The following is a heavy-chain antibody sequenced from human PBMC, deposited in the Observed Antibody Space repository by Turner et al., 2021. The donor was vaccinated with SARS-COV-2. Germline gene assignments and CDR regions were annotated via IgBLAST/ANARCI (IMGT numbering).Heavy chain of an antibody. J-gene: IGHJ4*02. V-gene: IGHV3-30*18. CDR1: GLTFSSYV. D-gene: IGHD5-18*01. Sequence: QVQLVESGGGVVQPGRSLSLSCAAAGLTFSSYVMHWVRQAPGKGLEWVAVISYDGSNKYYADSVKGRFTISRDNSKNTLYLQMNSLRAEDTAVYYCAKVGLGSYGPFDYWGQGTLVTVSS. CDR2: ISYDGSNK. CDR3: AKVGLGSYGPFDY.